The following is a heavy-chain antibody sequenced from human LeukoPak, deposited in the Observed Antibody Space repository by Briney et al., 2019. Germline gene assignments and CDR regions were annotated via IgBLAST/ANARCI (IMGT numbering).Heavy chain of an antibody. Sequence: PGGSLRLSCAASGFTFSSYAMSWVRQAPGKGLEWVSAISGSGGSTYYADSVKGRFTVSRDNSKNTLYLQMNSLRSEDTAVYYCAKDFYSGWYTDLDYWGQGTLVTVSS. CDR3: AKDFYSGWYTDLDY. CDR1: GFTFSSYA. D-gene: IGHD6-13*01. J-gene: IGHJ4*02. V-gene: IGHV3-23*01. CDR2: ISGSGGST.